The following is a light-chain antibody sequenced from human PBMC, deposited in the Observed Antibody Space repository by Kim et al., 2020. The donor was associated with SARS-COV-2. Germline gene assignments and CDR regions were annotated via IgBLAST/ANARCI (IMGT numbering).Light chain of an antibody. V-gene: IGLV2-14*03. J-gene: IGLJ1*01. CDR1: SSDVGRYNY. CDR3: TSYTDSTTYV. Sequence: GQSITISCTGTSSDVGRYNYVSWYQHHPGKAPKLMMYDVSKRPSGVSHRFSGSKSGNTASLTISGLQAEDEADYYCTSYTDSTTYVFGTGTKVTVL. CDR2: DVS.